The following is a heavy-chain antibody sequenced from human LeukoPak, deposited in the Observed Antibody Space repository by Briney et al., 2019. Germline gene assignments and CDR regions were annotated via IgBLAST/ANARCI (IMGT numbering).Heavy chain of an antibody. V-gene: IGHV3-49*04. D-gene: IGHD6-19*01. Sequence: GGSLRLSCTASRFTFGDYGMSWVRQAPGKGLEWVGFIRSKAYGRTTEYAASVKGRFIISRDDFKSIAYLQMNSLKTEDTAVYYCTRSSSGWYSDYWGQGTLVTVSS. CDR1: RFTFGDYG. CDR3: TRSSSGWYSDY. CDR2: IRSKAYGRTT. J-gene: IGHJ4*02.